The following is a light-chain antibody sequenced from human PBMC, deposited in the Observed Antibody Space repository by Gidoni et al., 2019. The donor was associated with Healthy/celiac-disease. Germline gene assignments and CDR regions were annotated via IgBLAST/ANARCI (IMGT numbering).Light chain of an antibody. J-gene: IGLJ3*02. V-gene: IGLV7-43*01. CDR2: STS. CDR3: LLYYGGAWV. Sequence: QTVVTHEPSLTVSPGGTVTLTCASSTGAVTSGYYPNWFQQKPGQAPRALIYSTSNKHPWTPARFSGSLLGGKAALTLSGVQPEDEAEYYCLLYYGGAWVFGGGTKLTVL. CDR1: TGAVTSGYY.